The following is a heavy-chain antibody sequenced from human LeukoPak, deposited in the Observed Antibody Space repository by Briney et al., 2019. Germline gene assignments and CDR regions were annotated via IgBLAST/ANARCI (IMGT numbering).Heavy chain of an antibody. Sequence: SETLSLTCTVSGGSISSGGYYWSWIRQHPGKGLEWIGYIYYSGSTYYNPSLKSRVTISVDTSKNQFFLKLSSVTAADTAVYYCARDYYGSGSYSVWFDPWGQGTLVTVSS. V-gene: IGHV4-31*03. J-gene: IGHJ5*02. CDR1: GGSISSGGYY. CDR3: ARDYYGSGSYSVWFDP. CDR2: IYYSGST. D-gene: IGHD3-10*01.